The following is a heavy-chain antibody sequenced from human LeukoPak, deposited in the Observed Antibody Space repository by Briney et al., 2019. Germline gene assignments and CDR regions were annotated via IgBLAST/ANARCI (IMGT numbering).Heavy chain of an antibody. V-gene: IGHV4-59*08. J-gene: IGHJ3*02. CDR1: GGSISSYY. Sequence: SETLSLTCTVSGGSISSYYWSWIRQPPGKGLEWIGYIYYSGSTNYNPSLKSRITISVDTSKNQFSLKVSSVTAADTAVYYCARGESSGHDAFDIWGQGTMVTVSS. D-gene: IGHD6-19*01. CDR2: IYYSGST. CDR3: ARGESSGHDAFDI.